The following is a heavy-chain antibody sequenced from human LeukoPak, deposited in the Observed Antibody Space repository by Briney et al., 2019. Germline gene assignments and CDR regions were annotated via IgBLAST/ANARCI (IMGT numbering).Heavy chain of an antibody. Sequence: ASVKVSCKASGYTFTGYYMHWVRQAPGQGLEWMGWINPNSGGTNYAQKFQGRVTMTRDTSINTSYMDLSRLRSDDTAVYYCARGGDSNSWFTSPDYWGQGTLVTVSS. CDR2: INPNSGGT. V-gene: IGHV1-2*02. J-gene: IGHJ4*02. D-gene: IGHD6-13*01. CDR3: ARGGDSNSWFTSPDY. CDR1: GYTFTGYY.